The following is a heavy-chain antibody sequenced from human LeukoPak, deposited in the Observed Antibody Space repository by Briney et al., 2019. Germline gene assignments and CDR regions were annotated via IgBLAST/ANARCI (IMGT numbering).Heavy chain of an antibody. D-gene: IGHD3-22*01. V-gene: IGHV4-4*07. CDR3: ARDRGRYYETSGYDYFHY. CDR2: IYTSGST. J-gene: IGHJ4*02. CDR1: GGSISSYY. Sequence: PSETLSLTCTVSGGSISSYYWSWIRQPAGKGLEWIGRIYTSGSTNYNPSLKSRVTMSVDTSKNQFSLKLSSVTAADTAVYYCARDRGRYYETSGYDYFHYWGQGTLVTVSS.